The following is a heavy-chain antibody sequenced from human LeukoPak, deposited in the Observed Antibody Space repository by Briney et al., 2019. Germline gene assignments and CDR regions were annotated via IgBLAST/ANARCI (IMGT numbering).Heavy chain of an antibody. CDR3: AGGIDYDSSGYYTNPIDY. CDR1: GFTVSSNY. CDR2: IYSGGST. D-gene: IGHD3-22*01. J-gene: IGHJ4*02. Sequence: GGSLRLSCAASGFTVSSNYMSWVRQAPGKGLEWLSVIYSGGSTYYSDSVKGRFTISRDNSKNTLYLQMNSLRAEDTAVYYCAGGIDYDSSGYYTNPIDYWGQRTLVTVSS. V-gene: IGHV3-66*02.